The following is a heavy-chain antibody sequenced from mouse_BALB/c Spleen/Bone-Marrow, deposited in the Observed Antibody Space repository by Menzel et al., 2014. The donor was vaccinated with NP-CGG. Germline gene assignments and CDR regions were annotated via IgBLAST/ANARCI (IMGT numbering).Heavy chain of an antibody. CDR2: INPSNGGT. J-gene: IGHJ4*01. CDR3: TRRSLLSDYYSMDY. D-gene: IGHD2-10*01. CDR1: GYTFTSYY. V-gene: IGHV1S81*02. Sequence: VQLQQSGAELVKPGASVKLSCKASGYTFTSYYLYWVKQRPGQGLEWIGEINPSNGGTNFNERFKSKASLIVDKSSSTAYMQLNSLTSEDSAVYYCTRRSLLSDYYSMDYWGQGTSVTVSS.